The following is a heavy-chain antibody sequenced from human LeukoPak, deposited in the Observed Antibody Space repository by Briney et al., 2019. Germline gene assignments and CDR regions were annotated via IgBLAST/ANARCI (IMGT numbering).Heavy chain of an antibody. J-gene: IGHJ4*02. Sequence: QPGRSLRLSCAASGFTFDDYAMHWVRQAPGKGLEWVSGISWNSGSIGYADSVKGRFTISRDNAKNSLYLQMNSLRAEDTAVYYCARDRWERAAAGKRYPDYWGQGTLVTVSS. D-gene: IGHD6-13*01. V-gene: IGHV3-9*01. CDR1: GFTFDDYA. CDR2: ISWNSGSI. CDR3: ARDRWERAAAGKRYPDY.